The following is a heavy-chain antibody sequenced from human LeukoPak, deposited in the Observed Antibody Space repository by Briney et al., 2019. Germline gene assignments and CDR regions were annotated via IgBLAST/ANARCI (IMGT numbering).Heavy chain of an antibody. J-gene: IGHJ4*02. Sequence: GGSLRLSCAASGFTFSSYGMHWVRQAPGKGLEWVAVISYDGSNKYYADSVKGRFTISRDNSKNTLYLQMNSLRAEDTAVYYCAKVSGWSGTNDYWGQGTLVTVST. CDR3: AKVSGWSGTNDY. V-gene: IGHV3-30*18. D-gene: IGHD6-19*01. CDR1: GFTFSSYG. CDR2: ISYDGSNK.